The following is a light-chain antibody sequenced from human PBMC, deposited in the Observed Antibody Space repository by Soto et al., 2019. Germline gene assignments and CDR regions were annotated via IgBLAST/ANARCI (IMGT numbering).Light chain of an antibody. CDR2: EVS. V-gene: IGLV2-8*01. J-gene: IGLJ1*01. CDR3: SSYAGCNTYYV. Sequence: QSVLTQPPSASGSPGQSVTISCTGTSSDVGGYNYVSWYQQHPGKAPKLLFYEVSKRPSGVPDRFSGSKSGNTASLTVSGLQAEDEADYYCSSYAGCNTYYVFGTGTKVTVL. CDR1: SSDVGGYNY.